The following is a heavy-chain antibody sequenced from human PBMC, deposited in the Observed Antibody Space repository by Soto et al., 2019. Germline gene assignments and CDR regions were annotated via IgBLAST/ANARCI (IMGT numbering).Heavy chain of an antibody. CDR2: IYYSGST. D-gene: IGHD5-18*01. CDR3: ARDNGYSYGYTLDH. Sequence: SETLSLTYTVSGGSISSYYWSWIRQPPGKGLEWIGYIYYSGSTNYNPSLKSRVTISVDTSKNQFSLKLSSVTAADTAVYYCARDNGYSYGYTLDHWGQGTLVTSPQ. V-gene: IGHV4-59*01. CDR1: GGSISSYY. J-gene: IGHJ4*02.